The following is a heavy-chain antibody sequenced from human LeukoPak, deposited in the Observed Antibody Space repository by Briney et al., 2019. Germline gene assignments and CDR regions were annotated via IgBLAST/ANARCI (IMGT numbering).Heavy chain of an antibody. D-gene: IGHD7-27*01. CDR1: GGSISSYY. V-gene: IGHV4-59*01. J-gene: IGHJ6*02. CDR2: IYYSGST. CDR3: ARDRSGDYYYGMDV. Sequence: SETLSLTCTVSGGSISSYYWCWIRQPPGKGLEWIGYIYYSGSTNYNPSLKSRVTISVDTSKNQFSLKLSSVTAADTAVYYCARDRSGDYYYGMDVWGQGTTVTVSS.